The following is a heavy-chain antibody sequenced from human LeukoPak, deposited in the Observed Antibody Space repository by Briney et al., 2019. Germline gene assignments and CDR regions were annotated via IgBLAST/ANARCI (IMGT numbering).Heavy chain of an antibody. D-gene: IGHD2-8*01. CDR1: GFTFDDYG. CDR2: INWNGGST. Sequence: GGSLRLSCAASGFTFDDYGMSWVRQAPGKGLEWVSGINWNGGSTGYADSVKGRFTISRDNAKNSLYLQMNSLRAEDTALYYCARGGWDCTNGVCFGYYFDYWGQGTLVTVSS. V-gene: IGHV3-20*04. CDR3: ARGGWDCTNGVCFGYYFDY. J-gene: IGHJ4*02.